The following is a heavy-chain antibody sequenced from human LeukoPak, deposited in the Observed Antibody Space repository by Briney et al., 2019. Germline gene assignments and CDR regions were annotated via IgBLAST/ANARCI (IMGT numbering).Heavy chain of an antibody. CDR2: IYYSGST. V-gene: IGHV4-59*01. J-gene: IGHJ4*02. CDR1: GGSISSYY. CDR3: ARLCGGNQHFDY. D-gene: IGHD4-23*01. Sequence: SETLSLTCTVSGGSISSYYWSWIRQPPGKGLEWIGYIYYSGSTNYNPSLKSRVTISVDTSKNQFSLKLSSVTAADTAVYYCARLCGGNQHFDYWGQGTLVTVSS.